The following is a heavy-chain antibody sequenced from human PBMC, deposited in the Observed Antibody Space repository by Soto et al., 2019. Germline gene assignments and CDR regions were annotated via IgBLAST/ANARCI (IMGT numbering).Heavy chain of an antibody. CDR3: TRSASGTFDI. CDR2: SGSSADGYTT. J-gene: IGHJ3*02. CDR1: GFILSDHY. V-gene: IGHV3-72*01. Sequence: QPGGSLRLSCAVSGFILSDHYMDWVRQAPGKGLEWVGRSGSSADGYTTEYAASVKGRFTISRDHSKKSLYLQMNSLITEDTAVYFCTRSASGTFDIWGQGTKVTVSS.